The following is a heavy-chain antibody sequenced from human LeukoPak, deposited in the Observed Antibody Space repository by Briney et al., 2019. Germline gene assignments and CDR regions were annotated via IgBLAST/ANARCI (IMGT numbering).Heavy chain of an antibody. Sequence: SETLSLTCAVSGGSISSSNWWSWVRQPPGKGLEWIGEIYHSGSTNYNPSLKSRVTISVDKSKNQFSLKLSSVTAADTAVYYCALYYYGSGGGWFDPWGQGTLVTVSS. D-gene: IGHD3-10*01. CDR1: GGSISSSNW. V-gene: IGHV4-4*02. CDR2: IYHSGST. J-gene: IGHJ5*02. CDR3: ALYYYGSGGGWFDP.